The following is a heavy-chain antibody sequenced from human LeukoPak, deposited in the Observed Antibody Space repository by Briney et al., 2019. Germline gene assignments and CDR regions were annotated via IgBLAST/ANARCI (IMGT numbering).Heavy chain of an antibody. CDR3: ARDQFGVVIIFYYGMDV. CDR1: GFTFSSYS. CDR2: ISSSSSTI. Sequence: PGGSLRLSCAASGFTFSSYSMNWVRQAPGKGLEWVSYISSSSSTIYYADSVKGRFTISRDNAKNSLYLQMNSPRDEDTAVYYCARDQFGVVIIFYYGMDVWGQGTTVTVSS. V-gene: IGHV3-48*02. J-gene: IGHJ6*02. D-gene: IGHD3-3*01.